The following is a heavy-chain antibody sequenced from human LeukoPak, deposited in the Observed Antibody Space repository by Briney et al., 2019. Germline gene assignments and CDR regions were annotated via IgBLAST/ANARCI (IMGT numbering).Heavy chain of an antibody. Sequence: GGSLRLSCAASGFTFSNYAMSWVRQAPGKGLEWVSGISGSGGSTYYADSVKGRFTISRDNAKNSLYLQMNSLRDEDTAVYYCARSLLWFGELPSLIDYWGQGTLVTVSS. V-gene: IGHV3-23*01. D-gene: IGHD3-10*01. CDR3: ARSLLWFGELPSLIDY. CDR1: GFTFSNYA. CDR2: ISGSGGST. J-gene: IGHJ4*02.